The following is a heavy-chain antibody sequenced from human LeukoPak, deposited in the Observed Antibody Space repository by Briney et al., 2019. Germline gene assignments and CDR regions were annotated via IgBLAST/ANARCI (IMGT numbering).Heavy chain of an antibody. Sequence: SETLSLTCTVSGGSISSSSYYWNWIRQPPGKGLEWIGEINHSGSTNYNPSLKSRVTISVDTSKNQFSLKLSSVTAADTAVYYCARHSPYGSGSYFLPWFDPWGQGTLVTVSS. D-gene: IGHD3-10*01. CDR1: GGSISSSSYY. V-gene: IGHV4-39*01. CDR2: INHSGST. J-gene: IGHJ5*02. CDR3: ARHSPYGSGSYFLPWFDP.